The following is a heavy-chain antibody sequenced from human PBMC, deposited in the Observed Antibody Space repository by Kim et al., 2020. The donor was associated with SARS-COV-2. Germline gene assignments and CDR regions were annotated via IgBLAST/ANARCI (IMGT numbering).Heavy chain of an antibody. CDR1: GYTFTSYD. CDR3: ARGVLFVRDIVLVVYALRDYYFDY. V-gene: IGHV1-8*01. D-gene: IGHD2-8*02. Sequence: ASVKVSCKASGYTFTSYDINWVRQATGQGLEWMGWMNPNSGNTGYAQKFQGRVTMTRNTSISTAYMELSSLRSEDTAVYYCARGVLFVRDIVLVVYALRDYYFDYWGQGTLVTVSS. J-gene: IGHJ4*02. CDR2: MNPNSGNT.